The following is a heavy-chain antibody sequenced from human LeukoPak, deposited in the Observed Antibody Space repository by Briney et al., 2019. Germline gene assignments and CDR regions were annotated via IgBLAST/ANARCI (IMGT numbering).Heavy chain of an antibody. CDR2: VVDSGRT. CDR1: GGSISRYY. V-gene: IGHV4-59*01. D-gene: IGHD6-6*01. J-gene: IGHJ6*02. CDR3: ARGGSSSDFFYYGLDV. Sequence: SETLSLTCPVSGGSISRYYWSWLRQPPGKGLEWMGYVVDSGRTSYNPSLKSRVTISVDTSKNQFSLKLSSVTAADTAVYYCARGGSSSDFFYYGLDVWGQGTSVTVSS.